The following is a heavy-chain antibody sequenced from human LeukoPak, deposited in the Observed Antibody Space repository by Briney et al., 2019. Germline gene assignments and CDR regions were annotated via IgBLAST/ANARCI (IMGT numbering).Heavy chain of an antibody. J-gene: IGHJ4*02. D-gene: IGHD3-10*01. CDR1: GGSINNYY. CDR2: IYYSGST. CDR3: ARGHSYGSGSHGDH. V-gene: IGHV4-59*01. Sequence: SETLSLTCTVSGGSINNYYWSWIRQPPGKGLEWIGYIYYSGSTNYNPSLKSRVTISVDTSKNQSSLKLNSVTAADTAVYYCARGHSYGSGSHGDHWGQGTLVTVSS.